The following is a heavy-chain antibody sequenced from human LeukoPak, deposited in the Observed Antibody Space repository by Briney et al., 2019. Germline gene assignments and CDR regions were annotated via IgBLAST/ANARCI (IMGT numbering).Heavy chain of an antibody. CDR1: GGSISSSNW. D-gene: IGHD3-22*01. V-gene: IGHV4-4*02. CDR3: ARRDSSGYYSYVFDY. Sequence: PSETLSLTCAVSGGSISSSNWWSWVRQPPGKGLEWIGEIYHSGSTNYNPSLKSRVTISVDKSKNQFPLKLSSVTAADTAVYYCARRDSSGYYSYVFDYWGQGTLVTVSS. CDR2: IYHSGST. J-gene: IGHJ4*02.